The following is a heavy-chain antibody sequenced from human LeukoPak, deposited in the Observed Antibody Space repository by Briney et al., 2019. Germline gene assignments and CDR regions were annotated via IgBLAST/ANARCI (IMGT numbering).Heavy chain of an antibody. V-gene: IGHV3-23*01. CDR2: ITPNADRT. CDR3: AIMHGYYDGSGYWVQ. D-gene: IGHD3-22*01. Sequence: GGTLRLSCAASGFTFGSYGMSWVRQAPGKGLEWVSFITPNADRTSYADSVEGRFTISRDNPRNTLYMQMNSLRDEDTALYYCAIMHGYYDGSGYWVQWGQGTLVTVSS. CDR1: GFTFGSYG. J-gene: IGHJ1*01.